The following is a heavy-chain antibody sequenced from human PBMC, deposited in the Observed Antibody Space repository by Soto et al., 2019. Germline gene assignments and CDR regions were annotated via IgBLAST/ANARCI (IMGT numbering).Heavy chain of an antibody. CDR1: GFTFSSYS. CDR2: ISSSSSTI. CDR3: ARAMITVTTGAFDI. J-gene: IGHJ3*02. Sequence: GGSLRLSCAASGFTFSSYSMNWVRQAPGRGLEWVSYISSSSSTIYYEDSVKGRFTISRDNAKNSLYLQMNSLRGEDTAVYYCARAMITVTTGAFDIWRQGTMVTVS. D-gene: IGHD4-17*01. V-gene: IGHV3-48*01.